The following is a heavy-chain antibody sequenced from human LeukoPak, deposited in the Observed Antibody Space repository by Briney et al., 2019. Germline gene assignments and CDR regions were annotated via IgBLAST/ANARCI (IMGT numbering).Heavy chain of an antibody. V-gene: IGHV3-30*18. CDR3: AKDFSYDGTGFYAY. Sequence: PGRSLRLSCAASGFTFSSYGMHWVRQAPGKGLEWVAVISFDGSNKYFADSVKGRFTISRDNSKNTLYLQMNSLRAEDTAVYYCAKDFSYDGTGFYAYWGQGTLVTVSS. CDR1: GFTFSSYG. J-gene: IGHJ4*02. D-gene: IGHD3-22*01. CDR2: ISFDGSNK.